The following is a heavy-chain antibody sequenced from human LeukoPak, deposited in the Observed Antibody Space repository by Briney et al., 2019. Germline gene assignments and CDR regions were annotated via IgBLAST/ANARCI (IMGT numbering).Heavy chain of an antibody. CDR1: GYTFTSYA. D-gene: IGHD1-26*01. J-gene: IGHJ6*03. CDR3: AKDSKIVGATFRSYHYMDV. CDR2: INAGNGNT. Sequence: ASVKASCKASGYTFTSYAMHWVRQAPGQRLEWMGWINAGNGNTKYSQEFQGRVTITRDTSASTAYMELSSLRAEDTAVYYCAKDSKIVGATFRSYHYMDVWGKGTAVTVSS. V-gene: IGHV1-3*03.